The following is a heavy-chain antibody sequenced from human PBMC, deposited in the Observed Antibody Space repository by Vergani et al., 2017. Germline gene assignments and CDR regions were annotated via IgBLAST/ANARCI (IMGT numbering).Heavy chain of an antibody. V-gene: IGHV3-11*06. CDR2: ISSSSSYT. Sequence: QVQLVESGGGLVEPGGSLRLSCAASGFTFSDYYMSWIRQAPGKGLEWVSYISSSSSYTNYADSVKGRFTISRDNAKNSLYLQMNSLRAEDTAVYYCARDRWSGSYPSHFDYWGQGTLVTVSS. CDR1: GFTFSDYY. J-gene: IGHJ4*02. D-gene: IGHD1-26*01. CDR3: ARDRWSGSYPSHFDY.